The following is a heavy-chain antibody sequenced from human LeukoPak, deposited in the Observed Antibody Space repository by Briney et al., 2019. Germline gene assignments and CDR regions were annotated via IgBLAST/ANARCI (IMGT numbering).Heavy chain of an antibody. D-gene: IGHD3-10*01. CDR2: INPNSGGT. CDR1: GYTFTGYH. Sequence: ASVKVSCKASGYTFTGYHMHWVRQAPGQGLEWMGWINPNSGGTNYAQKFQGRVTMTRDTSISTAYMELSSLRAEDTAVYYCARAAMSYGSGSYRPPHFDYWGQGTLVTVSS. J-gene: IGHJ4*02. CDR3: ARAAMSYGSGSYRPPHFDY. V-gene: IGHV1-2*02.